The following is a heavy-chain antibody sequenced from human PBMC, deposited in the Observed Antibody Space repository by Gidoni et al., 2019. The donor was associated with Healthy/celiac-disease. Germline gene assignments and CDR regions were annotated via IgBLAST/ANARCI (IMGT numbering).Heavy chain of an antibody. Sequence: QVQLQESGPGLVKPSQTLSLTCTASGGSISSGSYYWRWIRQPAGKGLEWIGRIYTSGSTNYNPSLKSRVTISVDTSKNQFSLKLSSVTAADTAVYYCARDVVGATTGLDYWGQGTLVTVSS. CDR2: IYTSGST. CDR3: ARDVVGATTGLDY. J-gene: IGHJ4*02. D-gene: IGHD1-26*01. V-gene: IGHV4-61*02. CDR1: GGSISSGSYY.